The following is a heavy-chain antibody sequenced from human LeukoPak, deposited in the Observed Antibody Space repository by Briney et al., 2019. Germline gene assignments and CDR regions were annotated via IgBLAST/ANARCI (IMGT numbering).Heavy chain of an antibody. Sequence: GGSLRLSCAASGFAFSAYAMTWVRQAPGKGLEWASAISGSGSSTFYADSVKGRFTISRDNSKNTLYLQMNSLRAEDTAIYYCAKTSGSGNYYYYYYGMDVWGQGTTVTVSS. D-gene: IGHD3-10*01. CDR1: GFAFSAYA. V-gene: IGHV3-23*01. J-gene: IGHJ6*02. CDR3: AKTSGSGNYYYYYYGMDV. CDR2: ISGSGSST.